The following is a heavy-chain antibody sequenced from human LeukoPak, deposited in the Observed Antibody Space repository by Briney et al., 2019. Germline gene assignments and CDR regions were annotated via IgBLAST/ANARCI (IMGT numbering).Heavy chain of an antibody. CDR3: ARDQWLAYYYHGMDV. Sequence: PGGSLRLSCAASGFTFSSYAINWVRQAPGKGLEWVSYITNNGTTIYYADSVKGRFTISRDNAENSLYLQMNSLRAEDTAIYYCARDQWLAYYYHGMDVWGQGTTVTVSS. D-gene: IGHD6-19*01. CDR2: ITNNGTTI. J-gene: IGHJ6*02. V-gene: IGHV3-48*03. CDR1: GFTFSSYA.